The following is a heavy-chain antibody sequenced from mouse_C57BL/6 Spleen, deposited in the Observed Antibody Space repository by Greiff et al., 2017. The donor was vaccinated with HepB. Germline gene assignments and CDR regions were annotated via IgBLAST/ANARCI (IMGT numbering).Heavy chain of an antibody. CDR2: IDPENGDT. D-gene: IGHD1-1*01. CDR1: GFNIKDDY. Sequence: VQLQQSGAELVRPGASVKLSCTASGFNIKDDYMHWVKQRPEQGLEWIGWIDPENGDTEYASKFQGKATITADTSSNTAYLQLSSLTSEDTAVYYCTTGVTTLVPFAYWGQGTLVTVSA. CDR3: TTGVTTLVPFAY. V-gene: IGHV14-4*01. J-gene: IGHJ3*01.